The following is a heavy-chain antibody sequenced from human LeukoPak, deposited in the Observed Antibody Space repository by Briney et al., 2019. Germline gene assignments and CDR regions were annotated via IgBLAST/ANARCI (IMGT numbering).Heavy chain of an antibody. D-gene: IGHD3-22*01. CDR3: ARDVWYDGRVRTFDY. CDR1: GFTFSSYG. V-gene: IGHV3-33*01. J-gene: IGHJ4*02. Sequence: GGSLRLSCAASGFTFSSYGMHWVRQAPGKGLEWVAVIWYDGSNKYYADSVKGRFTISRDNSKNTLYLQMNSLRAEDTAVYYCARDVWYDGRVRTFDYWGQGTLVTVSS. CDR2: IWYDGSNK.